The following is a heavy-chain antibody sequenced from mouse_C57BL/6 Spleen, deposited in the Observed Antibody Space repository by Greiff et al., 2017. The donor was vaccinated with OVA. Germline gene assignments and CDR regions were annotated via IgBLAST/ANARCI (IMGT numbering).Heavy chain of an antibody. J-gene: IGHJ4*01. CDR2: IWSGGST. Sequence: VQLQESGPGLVQPSQSLSITCTVSGFSLTSYGVHWVRQSPGKGLEWLGVIWSGGSTDYNAAFISRLSISKDNSKSQVFFKMNSLQADDTAIYYCARMDPFYAMDYWGQGTSVTVSS. CDR3: ARMDPFYAMDY. V-gene: IGHV2-2*01. CDR1: GFSLTSYG.